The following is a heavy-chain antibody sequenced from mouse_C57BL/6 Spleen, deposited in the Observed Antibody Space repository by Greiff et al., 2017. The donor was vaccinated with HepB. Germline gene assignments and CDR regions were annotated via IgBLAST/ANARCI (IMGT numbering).Heavy chain of an antibody. CDR2: IDPSDSYT. D-gene: IGHD1-1*01. CDR3: ARRITTVEAWVAY. Sequence: VQLQQPGAELVRPGTSVKLSCTASGYTFTSYWMHWVKQRPGQGLEWIGVIDPSDSYTNYNQKFKGTATLTVDASSSPAYMQLSILTSEDSAVYYCARRITTVEAWVAYWGQGTLVTVSA. J-gene: IGHJ3*01. CDR1: GYTFTSYW. V-gene: IGHV1-59*01.